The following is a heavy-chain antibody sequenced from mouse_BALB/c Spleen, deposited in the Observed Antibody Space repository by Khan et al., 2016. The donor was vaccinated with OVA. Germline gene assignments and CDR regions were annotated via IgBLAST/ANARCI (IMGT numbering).Heavy chain of an antibody. CDR3: ARDGSRYNYAMDY. V-gene: IGHV3-2*02. CDR1: GYSITSDYA. CDR2: ISSSGST. J-gene: IGHJ4*01. D-gene: IGHD2-3*01. Sequence: VQLKESGPGLVKPSQSLSLTCTVIGYSITSDYAWNWIRQFPGNKLEWMGYISSSGSTNYNPALKSRISITRDTSKNQFFLQLNSVTTEDTATYYCARDGSRYNYAMDYWGQGTSVTVSS.